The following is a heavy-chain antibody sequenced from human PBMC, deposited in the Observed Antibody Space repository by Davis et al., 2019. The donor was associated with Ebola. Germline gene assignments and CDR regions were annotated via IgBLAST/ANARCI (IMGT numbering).Heavy chain of an antibody. Sequence: GSLRLSCTVSGGSISSYNSYWGCLRQPPRKGLEWIGTISHSGSCYYNPSLKSRVTISVDTFKNQSSLRLTSVTAADTAVYRCARKGDRSSSLNWFDPWGQGTLVTVSS. D-gene: IGHD6-6*01. CDR3: ARKGDRSSSLNWFDP. V-gene: IGHV4-39*01. CDR1: GGSISSYNSY. J-gene: IGHJ5*02. CDR2: ISHSGSC.